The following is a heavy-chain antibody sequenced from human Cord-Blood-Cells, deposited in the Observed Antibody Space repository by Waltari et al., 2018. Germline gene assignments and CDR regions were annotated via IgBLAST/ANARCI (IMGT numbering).Heavy chain of an antibody. Sequence: QVQLQESGPGLVKPSETLSLTCTVSGGSISSYYWSWIRQPPGKGLEWIGYIYYSGSTNYTPSLKSRVTISVDTSKNQFSLKLSSVTAADTAMYYCAKKYCSSTSCYDAFDIWGQGTMVTVSS. CDR3: AKKYCSSTSCYDAFDI. J-gene: IGHJ3*02. D-gene: IGHD2-2*01. V-gene: IGHV4-59*01. CDR1: GGSISSYY. CDR2: IYYSGST.